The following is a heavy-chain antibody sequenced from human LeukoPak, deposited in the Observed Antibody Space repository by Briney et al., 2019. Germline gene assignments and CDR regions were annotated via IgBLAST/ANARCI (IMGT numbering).Heavy chain of an antibody. CDR1: GFTFSDYY. CDR2: ISGSGSDL. J-gene: IGHJ6*01. V-gene: IGHV3-11*01. D-gene: IGHD3-22*01. Sequence: PGGSLRLSCIAYGFTFSDYYMNWIRQAPGRGLEWVSYISGSGSDLYYPDSVKGRFTISRDNAKNSLYLQMNSLRAEDTAVYYCARSIGSYYTMDVWARGTTVSVSS. CDR3: ARSIGSYYTMDV.